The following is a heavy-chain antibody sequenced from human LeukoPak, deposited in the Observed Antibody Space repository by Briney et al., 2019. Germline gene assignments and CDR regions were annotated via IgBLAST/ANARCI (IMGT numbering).Heavy chain of an antibody. CDR2: INPSGGST. Sequence: ASVKVSCKASGYTFTSYYIHWVRQAPGQGLEWMGIINPSGGSTNYAQKFQGRVTMARDTSTSTVYMELSSLRSEDSAVYYCARWTTTYLDYWGQGTLVTVSS. V-gene: IGHV1-46*01. J-gene: IGHJ4*02. D-gene: IGHD4-11*01. CDR1: GYTFTSYY. CDR3: ARWTTTYLDY.